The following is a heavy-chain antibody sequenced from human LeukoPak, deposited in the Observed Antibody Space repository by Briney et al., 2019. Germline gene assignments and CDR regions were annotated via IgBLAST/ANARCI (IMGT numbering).Heavy chain of an antibody. CDR3: AREPHTYDSSGYNSPFDY. CDR2: INPNSGGT. J-gene: IGHJ4*02. D-gene: IGHD3-22*01. Sequence: ASVKVSCKASGYTFTGYYMQWVRQAPGQGLEWMGWINPNSGGTNYAQKFQGRVTMTRDTSISTAYMELSRLRSDDTAVYYCAREPHTYDSSGYNSPFDYWGQGTLVTVSS. CDR1: GYTFTGYY. V-gene: IGHV1-2*02.